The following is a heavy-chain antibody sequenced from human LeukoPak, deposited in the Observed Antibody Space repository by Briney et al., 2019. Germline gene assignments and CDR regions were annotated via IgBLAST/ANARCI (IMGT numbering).Heavy chain of an antibody. D-gene: IGHD1-26*01. CDR3: ARNRATNDY. J-gene: IGHJ4*02. CDR2: MKDDGNEI. Sequence: PGGSLRLSCTASGFTFKNYRMTWVRQAPGKGLEWVASMKDDGNEIQYVDSVKGRFTISRDNAKNSLYLQMNNLRAEDTAVYYCARNRATNDYWRQGTLVTVSS. CDR1: GFTFKNYR. V-gene: IGHV3-7*01.